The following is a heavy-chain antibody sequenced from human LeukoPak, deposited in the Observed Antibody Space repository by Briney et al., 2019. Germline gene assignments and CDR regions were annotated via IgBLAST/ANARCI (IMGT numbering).Heavy chain of an antibody. CDR2: IKSKTDGGTT. Sequence: GGSLRLSCAASGFTFSNAWMSWVRQAPGKGLEWVGRIKSKTDGGTTVYAAPVKGRFTISRDDSKNTLYLQMNSLKTEDTAVYYCTTGEMATTPFDYWGQGTLVTVSS. CDR1: GFTFSNAW. V-gene: IGHV3-15*01. J-gene: IGHJ4*02. CDR3: TTGEMATTPFDY. D-gene: IGHD5-24*01.